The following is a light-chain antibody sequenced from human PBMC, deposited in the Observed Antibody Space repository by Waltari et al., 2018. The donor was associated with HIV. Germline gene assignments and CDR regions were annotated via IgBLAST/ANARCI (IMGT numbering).Light chain of an antibody. V-gene: IGLV7-46*01. CDR1: TGPVTSGYH. CDR2: DTT. CDR3: LRYYAGRGPWV. Sequence: QAVLTQEPSLTVSPGGTVTPTFGSTTGPVTSGYHSYWFQQRPDQAPMTLLYDTTNTHSWTPARLSGSRLGGEDAATLSGGRPEDKAEYYCLRYYAGRGPWVFGGGTKVTVL. J-gene: IGLJ3*02.